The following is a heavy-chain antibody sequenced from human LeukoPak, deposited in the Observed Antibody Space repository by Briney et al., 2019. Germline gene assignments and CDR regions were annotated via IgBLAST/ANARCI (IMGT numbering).Heavy chain of an antibody. CDR1: GDSVSSNSAA. D-gene: IGHD3-16*01. CDR3: ARDPIGDPHWYFDL. J-gene: IGHJ2*01. Sequence: SQTLSLTCAISGDSVSSNSAAWNWIRQSPSRGLEWLGRTYHRSKWHNEYAVSVKSRININPDTSKNQFSLQLNSVTPEDTAVYFCARDPIGDPHWYFDLWGRGTLVTVSS. V-gene: IGHV6-1*01. CDR2: TYHRSKWHN.